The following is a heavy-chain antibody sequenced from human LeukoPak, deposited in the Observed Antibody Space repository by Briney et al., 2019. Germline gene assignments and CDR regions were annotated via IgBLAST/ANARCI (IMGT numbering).Heavy chain of an antibody. D-gene: IGHD6-13*01. V-gene: IGHV3-64*01. CDR1: GFTFSRHV. CDR2: INGDGDII. J-gene: IGHJ4*02. Sequence: GGSLRLSCAASGFTFSRHVLHWVRQAPGKALEYVLGINGDGDIIYNSVKDVNFVGDRFTISRDNSKNILYLQMNSLRAEDTAVYYCARSPTSYSSSWYSSPYYFDYWGQGTLVTVSS. CDR3: ARSPTSYSSSWYSSPYYFDY.